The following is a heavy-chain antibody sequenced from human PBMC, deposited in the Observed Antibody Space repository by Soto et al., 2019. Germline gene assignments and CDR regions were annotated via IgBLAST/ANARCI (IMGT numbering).Heavy chain of an antibody. CDR1: GFTFSSYW. Sequence: EVQLVESGGGLVQPGGSLRLSCATSGFTFSSYWMHWVRQAPGKGLMWVSRITPDGSSTSYAASVKGRFTISRDNAKNTLYLQMNSLRAEDTAIYYCARDLIIVDTPGDEFDYWGQGTLVAVSS. D-gene: IGHD5-12*01. J-gene: IGHJ4*02. CDR3: ARDLIIVDTPGDEFDY. V-gene: IGHV3-74*01. CDR2: ITPDGSST.